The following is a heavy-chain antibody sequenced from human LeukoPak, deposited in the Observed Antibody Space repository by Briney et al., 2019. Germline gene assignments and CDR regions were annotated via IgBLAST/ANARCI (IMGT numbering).Heavy chain of an antibody. CDR2: IYYSGST. CDR1: GGSISSYY. Sequence: NPSETLSLTCTVSGGSISSYYWSWIRQPPGKGLEWIGYIYYSGSTNYNPSLKSRVTISVDTSKNQFSLKLSSVTAADTAVYYCARGRTVRCYDYWGQGTLVTVSS. J-gene: IGHJ4*02. CDR3: ARGRTVRCYDY. D-gene: IGHD4-17*01. V-gene: IGHV4-59*12.